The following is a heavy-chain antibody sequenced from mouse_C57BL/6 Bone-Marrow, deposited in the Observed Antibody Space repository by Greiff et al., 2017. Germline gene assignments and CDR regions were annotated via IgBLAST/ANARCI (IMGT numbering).Heavy chain of an antibody. D-gene: IGHD1-1*01. CDR3: ARLDYYGSSQSFYAMDY. Sequence: QVQLKQSGAELARPGASVKLSCKASGYTFTSYGISWVKQRTGQGLEWIGEIYPRSGNTYYNEKFKGKATLTADKSSSTAYMELRSLTSEDSAVYFCARLDYYGSSQSFYAMDYWGQGTSVTVSS. J-gene: IGHJ4*01. CDR1: GYTFTSYG. CDR2: IYPRSGNT. V-gene: IGHV1-81*01.